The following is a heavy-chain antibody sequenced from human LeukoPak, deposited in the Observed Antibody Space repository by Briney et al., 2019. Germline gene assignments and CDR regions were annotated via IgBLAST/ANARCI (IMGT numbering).Heavy chain of an antibody. V-gene: IGHV4-30-2*01. CDR1: GGSISSGGYS. CDR3: AGSPLGYCSSTSCYENWFDP. CDR2: IYHSGST. J-gene: IGHJ5*02. D-gene: IGHD2-2*01. Sequence: SETLSLTCAVSGGSISSGGYSWSWIRQPPGKGLEWVGYIYHSGSTYYNPSLKSRVTISVDRSKNQFSLKLSSVTAADTAVYYCAGSPLGYCSSTSCYENWFDPWGQGTLVTVSS.